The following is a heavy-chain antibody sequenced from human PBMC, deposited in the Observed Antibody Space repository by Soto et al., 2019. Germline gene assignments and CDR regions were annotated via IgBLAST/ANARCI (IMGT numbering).Heavy chain of an antibody. J-gene: IGHJ6*03. D-gene: IGHD4-17*01. V-gene: IGHV4-34*01. Sequence: QVQLQQWGAGLLKPSETLSLTCAVYGGSFSGYYWSWIRQPPGKGLEWIGEINHSGSTNYNPSLKSRVTISVDTSKIQFSLKLSSVTAADTAVYYCARDTVTTFYYYYMDVWGKGTTVTVSS. CDR2: INHSGST. CDR3: ARDTVTTFYYYYMDV. CDR1: GGSFSGYY.